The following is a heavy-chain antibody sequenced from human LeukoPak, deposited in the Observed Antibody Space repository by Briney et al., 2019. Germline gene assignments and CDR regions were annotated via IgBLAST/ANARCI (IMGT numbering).Heavy chain of an antibody. J-gene: IGHJ4*02. CDR1: GFTFSRYG. Sequence: GGSLRLSCAASGFTFSRYGMHWVRQAPGKGLEWVAFIRYDGTEKYYGDSVKGRFTISRDNSKKTLYLQMNSLGADDTALYYCEKDSGSYLNLEYSGQGTLVTVSS. CDR3: EKDSGSYLNLEY. D-gene: IGHD1-26*01. V-gene: IGHV3-30*02. CDR2: IRYDGTEK.